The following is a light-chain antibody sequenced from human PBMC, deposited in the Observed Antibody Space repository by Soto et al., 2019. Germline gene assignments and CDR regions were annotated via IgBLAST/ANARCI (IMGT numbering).Light chain of an antibody. J-gene: IGKJ5*01. CDR1: QGISSY. Sequence: DIQLTQSPSFLSASVGDRVTITCRASQGISSYLAWYQQKPGKAPKLLIYAASTLQSGVPSRFSGSGSGTEFTLTISSLQPEDFVTYYCQQLNSYPTFGQGTRLEIK. V-gene: IGKV1-9*01. CDR3: QQLNSYPT. CDR2: AAS.